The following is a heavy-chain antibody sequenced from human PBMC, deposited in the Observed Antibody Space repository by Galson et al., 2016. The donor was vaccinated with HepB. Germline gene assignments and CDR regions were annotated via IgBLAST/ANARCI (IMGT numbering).Heavy chain of an antibody. Sequence: SLRLSCAASGFTFSSYAVHWVRQALGKGLEWVAVISHHGNRIYYADSVKGRFTISRDNSKNTLYLKMDSLSSEDTAVYYCARDAERDGYSYFDYWGQGTLITVSS. J-gene: IGHJ4*02. D-gene: IGHD5-24*01. V-gene: IGHV3-30-3*01. CDR1: GFTFSSYA. CDR3: ARDAERDGYSYFDY. CDR2: ISHHGNRI.